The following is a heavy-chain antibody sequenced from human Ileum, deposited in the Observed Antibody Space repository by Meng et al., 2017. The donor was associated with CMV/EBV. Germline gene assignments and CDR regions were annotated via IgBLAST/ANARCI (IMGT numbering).Heavy chain of an antibody. CDR3: ARNYYYGSGSPCDY. CDR2: IRYDGSNK. V-gene: IGHV3-30*02. J-gene: IGHJ4*02. CDR1: GFTFSSYD. D-gene: IGHD3-10*01. Sequence: SGFTFSSYDMHWVRQAPGKGLEWVAFIRYDGSNKYYADSVKGRFTISRDNSKNTLYLQMNSLRAEDTAVYYCARNYYYGSGSPCDYWGQGALVTVSS.